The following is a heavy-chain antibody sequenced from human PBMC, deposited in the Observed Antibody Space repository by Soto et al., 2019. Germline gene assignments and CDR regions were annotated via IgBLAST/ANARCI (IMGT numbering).Heavy chain of an antibody. CDR3: ARLITTVTIFGVVISPTIWWFDP. D-gene: IGHD3-3*01. J-gene: IGHJ5*02. V-gene: IGHV4-39*01. CDR2: IYYSGST. CDR1: GGSISSSSYY. Sequence: NPSETLSLTCTVSGGSISSSSYYWGWIRQPPGKGLEWIGSIYYSGSTYYNPSLKSRVTISVDTSKNQFSLKLSSVTAADTAVYYCARLITTVTIFGVVISPTIWWFDPWGQGTLVTVSS.